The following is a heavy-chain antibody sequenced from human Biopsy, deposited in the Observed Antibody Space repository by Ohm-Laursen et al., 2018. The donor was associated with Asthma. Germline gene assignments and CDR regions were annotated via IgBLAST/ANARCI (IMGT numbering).Heavy chain of an antibody. CDR3: AKDKRYSGSYFEY. Sequence: SLRLSCSASGFTFSSYAMSWVRQAPGKGLEWVSAISGSGDSTYYADSVTGRFTNSRDNSKNTLYLQMNSLRAGDTAVYYCAKDKRYSGSYFEYWGQGTLVTVSS. J-gene: IGHJ4*02. CDR2: ISGSGDST. V-gene: IGHV3-23*01. D-gene: IGHD1-26*01. CDR1: GFTFSSYA.